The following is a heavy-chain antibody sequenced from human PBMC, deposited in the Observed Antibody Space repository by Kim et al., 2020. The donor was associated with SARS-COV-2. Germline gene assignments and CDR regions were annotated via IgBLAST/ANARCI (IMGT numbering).Heavy chain of an antibody. CDR1: GFTFSSYS. V-gene: IGHV3-21*01. J-gene: IGHJ4*02. CDR3: ARDRENGGAPFDY. CDR2: ISSSSSYI. Sequence: GGSLRLSCAASGFTFSSYSMNWVRQAPGKGLEWVSSISSSSSYIYYADSVKGRFTISRDNAKNSLYLQMNSLRAEDTAVYYCARDRENGGAPFDYWGQGTLVTVSS. D-gene: IGHD3-16*01.